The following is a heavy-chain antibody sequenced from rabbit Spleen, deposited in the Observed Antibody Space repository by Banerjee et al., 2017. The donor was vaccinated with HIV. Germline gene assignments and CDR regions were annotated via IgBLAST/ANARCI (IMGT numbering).Heavy chain of an antibody. Sequence: QSLEESGGGLVKPGASLTLICSASGFSFSRSYDMCWVRQAPGKGLEWIGCLYTGNGKSYYASWAKGRFSISKTSSTTVTLQMTSLTAADTATYFCARKASSGWGVVSFYFNLWGPGTLVTVS. CDR3: ARKASSGWGVVSFYFNL. CDR1: GFSFSRSYD. CDR2: LYTGNGKS. V-gene: IGHV1S40*01. J-gene: IGHJ4*01. D-gene: IGHD4-1*01.